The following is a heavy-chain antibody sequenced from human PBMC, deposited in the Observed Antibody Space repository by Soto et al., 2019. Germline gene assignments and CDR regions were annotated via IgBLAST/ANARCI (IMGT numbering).Heavy chain of an antibody. Sequence: SETLSLTCTVSGGSISSGGYYWSWIRQHPGKGLEWIGYIYYSGSTYYNPSLKSRVTISVDTSKNQFSLKLSSVTAADTAVYYCASSPLAATGTGLINWFDPWGQGTLVTDS. D-gene: IGHD6-13*01. J-gene: IGHJ5*02. CDR1: GGSISSGGYY. V-gene: IGHV4-31*03. CDR3: ASSPLAATGTGLINWFDP. CDR2: IYYSGST.